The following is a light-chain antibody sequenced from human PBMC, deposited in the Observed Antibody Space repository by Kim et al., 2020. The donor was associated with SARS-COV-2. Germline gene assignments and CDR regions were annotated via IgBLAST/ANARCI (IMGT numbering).Light chain of an antibody. CDR1: QSVGTTY. CDR3: QQYGSSPPIT. J-gene: IGKJ5*01. CDR2: GAS. V-gene: IGKV3-20*01. Sequence: PGEGATPSCRASQSVGTTYLAWYQQRPGQPLRLLIYGASSRAIGIPDRFSGSGSGTDFTLTISRLEPEDFGVYYCQQYGSSPPITFGQGTRLEIK.